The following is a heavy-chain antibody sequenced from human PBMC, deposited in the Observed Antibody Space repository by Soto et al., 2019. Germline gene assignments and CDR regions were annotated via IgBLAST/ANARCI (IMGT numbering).Heavy chain of an antibody. D-gene: IGHD3-22*01. V-gene: IGHV3-30*18. Sequence: SLRLSCAASGFTFSSYGMHWVRQAPGKGLEWVAVISYDGSNKYYADSVKGRFTISRDNSKNTLYLQMNSLRAEDTAVYYCAKDLRWLLPTGWWFDPWGQGTLVTVSS. CDR1: GFTFSSYG. CDR2: ISYDGSNK. CDR3: AKDLRWLLPTGWWFDP. J-gene: IGHJ5*02.